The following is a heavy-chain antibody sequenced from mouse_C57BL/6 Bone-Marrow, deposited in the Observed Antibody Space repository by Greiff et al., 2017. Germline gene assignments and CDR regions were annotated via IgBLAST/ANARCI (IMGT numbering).Heavy chain of an antibody. Sequence: VKLVESGPGLVAPSQSLSITCTVSGFSLTSYGVHWVRQPPGKGLEWLVVIWSDGSTTYNSALKSRLIISKDNSKSQVFLKMNSLQTDDTAMYDCARHGGWLLGYFDVWGTGTTVTVSS. CDR2: IWSDGST. J-gene: IGHJ1*03. CDR1: GFSLTSYG. V-gene: IGHV2-6-1*01. CDR3: ARHGGWLLGYFDV. D-gene: IGHD2-3*01.